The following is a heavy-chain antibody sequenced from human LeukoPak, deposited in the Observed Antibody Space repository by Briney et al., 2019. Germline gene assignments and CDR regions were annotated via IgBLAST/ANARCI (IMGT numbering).Heavy chain of an antibody. CDR3: ARVGDYYDSSGYYYPTDY. CDR2: ISSSSSYI. Sequence: GGSLRLSCAASGFTFSSYSMNWVRQAPGKGLEWVSSISSSSSYIYYADSVKGRFTISRDNAKNSLYLQMNSLRAEDTAVYYCARVGDYYDSSGYYYPTDYWGQGTLVTVSS. J-gene: IGHJ4*02. D-gene: IGHD3-22*01. CDR1: GFTFSSYS. V-gene: IGHV3-21*01.